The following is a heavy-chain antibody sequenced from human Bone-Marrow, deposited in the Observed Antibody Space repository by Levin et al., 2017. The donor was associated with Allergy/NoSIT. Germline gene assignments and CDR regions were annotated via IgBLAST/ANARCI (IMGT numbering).Heavy chain of an antibody. Sequence: GESLKISCAASGFTFSSYAMTWVRQAPGKGLEWVSGISGSGGSPYYADSVKGRFTISRDNSKNTLYLQMNRLRVEDTAVYYCAKRVIAVAGTGWFDPWGQGTLVTVSS. CDR1: GFTFSSYA. V-gene: IGHV3-23*01. CDR3: AKRVIAVAGTGWFDP. J-gene: IGHJ5*02. CDR2: ISGSGGSP. D-gene: IGHD6-19*01.